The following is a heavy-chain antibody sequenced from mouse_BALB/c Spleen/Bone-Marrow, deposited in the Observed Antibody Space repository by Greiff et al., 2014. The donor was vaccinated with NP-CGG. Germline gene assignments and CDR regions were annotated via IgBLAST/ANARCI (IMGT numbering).Heavy chain of an antibody. D-gene: IGHD2-4*01. CDR2: INSGDSN. J-gene: IGHJ2*01. V-gene: IGHV5-6-5*01. CDR3: ARSTMITTGNYFDY. CDR1: GFTFSSYA. Sequence: DVMLVESGGGLVKPGGSLKLSCAASGFTFSSYAMSWVRQTPEKRLEWVASINSGDSNYYPDSVKGRFTTSRDNARNILYLQMSSLRSEDTAMYYCARSTMITTGNYFDYWGQGTTLTVSS.